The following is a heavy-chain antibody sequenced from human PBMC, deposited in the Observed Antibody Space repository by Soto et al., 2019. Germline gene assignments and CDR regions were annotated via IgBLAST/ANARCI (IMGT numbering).Heavy chain of an antibody. Sequence: QVQLVQSGAEVKKPGASVKVSCKASGYTFTSYGISWVRQAPGQGLEWMGWISAYNGHTNYAQKLQRRVTMTTATATSKAYMELRSLRSDDTAVDYCARARSSGSANDAFDIWGQGRMVTVS. V-gene: IGHV1-18*01. CDR1: GYTFTSYG. D-gene: IGHD1-26*01. CDR2: ISAYNGHT. J-gene: IGHJ3*02. CDR3: ARARSSGSANDAFDI.